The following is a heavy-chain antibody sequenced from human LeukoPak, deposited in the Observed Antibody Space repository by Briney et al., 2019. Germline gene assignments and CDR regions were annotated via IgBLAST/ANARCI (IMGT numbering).Heavy chain of an antibody. J-gene: IGHJ4*02. V-gene: IGHV3-64*02. Sequence: GGSLRLSCAASGFSFNTYTMCWVRQAPGKGLEYVSGIASNGGTKYYADSVKGRFTISRDNFKNTVYLQMDSLRTEDMSVYYCAREYCTTNNCYIWGLGYWGQGTLVTVSS. CDR2: IASNGGTK. CDR1: GFSFNTYT. D-gene: IGHD2-2*02. CDR3: AREYCTTNNCYIWGLGY.